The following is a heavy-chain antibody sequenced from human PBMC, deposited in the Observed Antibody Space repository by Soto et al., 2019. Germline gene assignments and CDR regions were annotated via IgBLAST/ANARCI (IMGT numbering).Heavy chain of an antibody. Sequence: QVQLVQSGAEVKKPGSSVKVSCKASGGTFSSYAISWVLQAPGQGLEWMGGIIPIFGTANYAQKFQGRVTITADESTSTAYMELSSLRSEDTAVDYCAGEKAAAGKKLYYFDYWGQGTLVTVSS. CDR1: GGTFSSYA. CDR2: IIPIFGTA. V-gene: IGHV1-69*01. CDR3: AGEKAAAGKKLYYFDY. D-gene: IGHD6-13*01. J-gene: IGHJ4*02.